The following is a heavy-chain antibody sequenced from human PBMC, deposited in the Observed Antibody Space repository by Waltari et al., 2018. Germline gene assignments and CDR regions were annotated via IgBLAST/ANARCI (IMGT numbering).Heavy chain of an antibody. V-gene: IGHV4-31*03. CDR3: ARGTITMIAYYFDY. D-gene: IGHD3-22*01. CDR2: IYHSGST. Sequence: QVQLQESGPGLVKPSQTLSLTCTVSGGSISSGGYYWRWIRQHPGKGLEWIGYIYHSGSTYYNPSLKSRVTISVDRSKNQFSLKLSSVTAADTAVYYCARGTITMIAYYFDYWGQGTLVTVSS. CDR1: GGSISSGGYY. J-gene: IGHJ4*02.